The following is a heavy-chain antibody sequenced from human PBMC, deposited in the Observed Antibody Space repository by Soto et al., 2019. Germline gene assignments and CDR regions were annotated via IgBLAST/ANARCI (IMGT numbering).Heavy chain of an antibody. CDR1: GFTFSSYA. CDR3: AKGVSQYTPLALFDY. J-gene: IGHJ4*02. CDR2: ISGSDGRT. Sequence: PGGSLRLSRAASGFTFSSYAMSWVRQAPGKGLEWVSTISGSDGRTYSTDSVKGRFTISRDNSRNTAYLQMNSLRVEDTAVYYCAKGVSQYTPLALFDYWGRGTLVTVSS. V-gene: IGHV3-23*01. D-gene: IGHD5-18*01.